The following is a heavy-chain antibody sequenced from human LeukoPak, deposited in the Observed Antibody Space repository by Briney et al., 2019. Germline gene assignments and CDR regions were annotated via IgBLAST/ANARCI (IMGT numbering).Heavy chain of an antibody. V-gene: IGHV3-30*02. CDR1: GFTFSSYG. J-gene: IGHJ4*02. CDR3: APDPPDPPRITMVRGGLAD. D-gene: IGHD3-10*01. Sequence: GGSLRLSCATSGFTFSSYGMHWVRQAPGKGLEWVAFIRYDGSNKYYADSVKGRFTISRDNSKNTLYLQMNSLRAEDTAVYYCAPDPPDPPRITMVRGGLADWGQGTLVTVSS. CDR2: IRYDGSNK.